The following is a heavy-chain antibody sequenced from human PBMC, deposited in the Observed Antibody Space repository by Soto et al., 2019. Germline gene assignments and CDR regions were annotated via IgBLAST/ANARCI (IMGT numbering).Heavy chain of an antibody. V-gene: IGHV4-34*01. Sequence: PSETLSLTCAVYGGCFSGYYWTWIRQPPGKGLEWIGEINHSVTTTYNPSLKSRVTISVDTSRDQFSLRLSSVTAADTAVYFCARAGFHRGNYYICECWGQRALINASS. D-gene: IGHD3-22*01. CDR1: GGCFSGYY. CDR2: INHSVTT. CDR3: ARAGFHRGNYYICEC. J-gene: IGHJ1*01.